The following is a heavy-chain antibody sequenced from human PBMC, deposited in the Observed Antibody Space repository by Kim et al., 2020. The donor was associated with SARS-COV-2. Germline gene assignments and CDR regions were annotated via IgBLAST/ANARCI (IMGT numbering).Heavy chain of an antibody. CDR3: ARGSRPNWNELHYYGMDV. Sequence: SETLSLTCAVYGGSFSGYYWSWIRQPPGKGLEWIGEINHSGSTNYNPSLKSRVTISVDTSKNQFSLKLSSVTAADTAVYYCARGSRPNWNELHYYGMDV. V-gene: IGHV4-34*01. CDR2: INHSGST. J-gene: IGHJ6*01. D-gene: IGHD1-1*01. CDR1: GGSFSGYY.